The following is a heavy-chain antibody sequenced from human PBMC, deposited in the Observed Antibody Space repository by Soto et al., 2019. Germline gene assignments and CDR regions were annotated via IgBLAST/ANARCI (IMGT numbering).Heavy chain of an antibody. CDR1: GGSFSSYA. CDR2: LIVILGTT. Sequence: QVQLVQSGAEVRKPGSSVKVSCQSFGGSFSSYAFSWVRQAPGQGLEWMGGLIVILGTTNYAQKFKSRVTFTADESTSTAYMEVSSLESEDTAIYYCASGYYDSSGYSIDYWGQGTQVTASS. J-gene: IGHJ4*02. CDR3: ASGYYDSSGYSIDY. V-gene: IGHV1-69*01. D-gene: IGHD3-22*01.